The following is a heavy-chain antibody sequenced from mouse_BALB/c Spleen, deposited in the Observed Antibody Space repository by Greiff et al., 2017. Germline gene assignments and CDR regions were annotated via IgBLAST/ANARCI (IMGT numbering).Heavy chain of an antibody. D-gene: IGHD1-1*01. CDR2: ISSGGGST. CDR1: GFAFSRYD. Sequence: DVMLVESGGGLVKPGGSLKLSCAASGFAFSRYDMSWVRQTPGKRLEWVAYISSGGGSTYYPDTVTGRFTISRDNAKNTLYLQMSSLKSEDTAMYYCARNYYGSRDPFAYWGQGTLVTVSA. CDR3: ARNYYGSRDPFAY. V-gene: IGHV5-12-1*01. J-gene: IGHJ3*01.